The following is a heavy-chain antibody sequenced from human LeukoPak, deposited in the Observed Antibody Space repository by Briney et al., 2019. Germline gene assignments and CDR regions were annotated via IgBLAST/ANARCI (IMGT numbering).Heavy chain of an antibody. Sequence: GGSLRLSCAASGFTFSSYGMHWVRQAPGKGLEWVAFIRYDGSNKYYADSVKGRFTISRDNSKNTLYLQMNSLRAEDTAVHYCAKGRIVLRYFDWLPPTNWGQGTLVTVSS. D-gene: IGHD3-9*01. J-gene: IGHJ4*02. CDR3: AKGRIVLRYFDWLPPTN. CDR2: IRYDGSNK. CDR1: GFTFSSYG. V-gene: IGHV3-30*02.